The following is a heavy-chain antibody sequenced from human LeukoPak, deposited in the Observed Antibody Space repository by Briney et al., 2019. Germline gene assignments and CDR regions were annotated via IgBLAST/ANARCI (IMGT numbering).Heavy chain of an antibody. Sequence: GASVKVSCKVSGYTLTELSTHWVRQAPGKGLEWMGGFDPGSGKIIYEQKFQDRVTMTEDTSTDTAYMELSSLRSEDTALYYCATGTHYDLLPFWGQGTLVTVSS. V-gene: IGHV1-24*01. D-gene: IGHD3-9*01. CDR1: GYTLTELS. J-gene: IGHJ4*02. CDR2: FDPGSGKI. CDR3: ATGTHYDLLPF.